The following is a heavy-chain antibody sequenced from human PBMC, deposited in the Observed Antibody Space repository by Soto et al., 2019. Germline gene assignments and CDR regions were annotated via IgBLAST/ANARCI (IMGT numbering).Heavy chain of an antibody. D-gene: IGHD6-19*01. CDR2: IGANNGNT. J-gene: IGHJ6*02. CDR1: GYTFTSYG. Sequence: ASVKVSCKASGYTFTSYGISWVRQAPGQGLEWMGWIGANNGNTNYAQKLQGRVTMTTDTSTSTAYMELRSLRSDDTAVYYCARDGVSSGWPDYYYYGMDVWGQGTTVTVSS. V-gene: IGHV1-18*01. CDR3: ARDGVSSGWPDYYYYGMDV.